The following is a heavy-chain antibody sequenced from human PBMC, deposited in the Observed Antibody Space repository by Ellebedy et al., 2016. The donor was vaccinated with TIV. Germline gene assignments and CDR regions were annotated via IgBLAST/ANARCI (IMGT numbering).Heavy chain of an antibody. CDR3: ARGDPWDATIVVVTMMGAGH. Sequence: GESLKISXAASGFTFSSYSMNWVRQAPGKGLEWVSSISSSGTYIYYADSVKGRFTISRDNAKNSVDLQMNSLRAEDTAVYYCARGDPWDATIVVVTMMGAGHWGQGTLVTVSS. J-gene: IGHJ4*02. D-gene: IGHD3-22*01. CDR1: GFTFSSYS. CDR2: ISSSGTYI. V-gene: IGHV3-21*01.